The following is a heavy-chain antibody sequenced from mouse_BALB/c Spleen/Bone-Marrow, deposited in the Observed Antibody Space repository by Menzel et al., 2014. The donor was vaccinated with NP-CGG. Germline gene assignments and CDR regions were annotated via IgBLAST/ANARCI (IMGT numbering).Heavy chain of an antibody. V-gene: IGHV1-15*01. J-gene: IGHJ3*01. CDR1: GHTLTDYE. D-gene: IGHD2-4*01. CDR3: TREGLRGAGFAY. Sequence: EAGSELGMPPVSAKLSTKVLGHTLTDYEMHLENQTPVHGVDWISAIHPGSGGTAHNQKFKGKAKLTADKSSSTAYMELSSLTSEDAAVYHCTREGLRGAGFAYWGQGTLVTVSA. CDR2: IHPGSGGT.